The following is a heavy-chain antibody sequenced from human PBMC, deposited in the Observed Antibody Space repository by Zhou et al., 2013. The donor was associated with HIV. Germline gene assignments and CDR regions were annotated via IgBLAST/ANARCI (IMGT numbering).Heavy chain of an antibody. Sequence: QVQLVQSGAEVKKPGSSVRVSCKASGFTFTNYAVSWVRQAPGQGLEWMGGIIPIFGTENYAQKFQGRVTITTDESTSTAFMELSSLRSEDTAVYYCARNLEMAIITPXYYFDYWGQGTLVTVSS. D-gene: IGHD3-10*01. J-gene: IGHJ4*02. CDR1: GFTFTNYA. CDR3: ARNLEMAIITPXYYFDY. CDR2: IIPIFGTE. V-gene: IGHV1-69*05.